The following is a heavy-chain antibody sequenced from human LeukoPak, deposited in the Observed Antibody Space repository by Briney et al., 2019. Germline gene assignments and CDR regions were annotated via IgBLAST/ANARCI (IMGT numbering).Heavy chain of an antibody. J-gene: IGHJ4*02. Sequence: ASVKVSCKASVGTFSSYAISWVRQAPGQGLEWMGGIIPIFGTANYAQKFQGRVTITADKSTSTAYMELSSLRSEDTAVYYCARGYVTAMYFDYWGQGTLVTVSS. V-gene: IGHV1-69*06. CDR3: ARGYVTAMYFDY. D-gene: IGHD5-18*01. CDR2: IIPIFGTA. CDR1: VGTFSSYA.